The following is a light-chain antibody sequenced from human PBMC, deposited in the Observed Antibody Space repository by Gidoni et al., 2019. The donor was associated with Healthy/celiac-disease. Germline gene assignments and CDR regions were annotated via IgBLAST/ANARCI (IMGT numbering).Light chain of an antibody. V-gene: IGLV2-14*01. CDR2: EVS. Sequence: QSALTQPASVSGSPGQSITISFTGTSSDVGDYNYVSWYQQHPGKAPKLMIYEVSNRPSGVSNRFSGSKSGNTASLTISGLQAEDEADYYCSSYISSSWVFGGGTKLTVL. CDR1: SSDVGDYNY. J-gene: IGLJ3*02. CDR3: SSYISSSWV.